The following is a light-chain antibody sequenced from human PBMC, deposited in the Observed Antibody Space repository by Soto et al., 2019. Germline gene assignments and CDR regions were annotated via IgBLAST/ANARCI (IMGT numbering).Light chain of an antibody. Sequence: QSALTQPVSVSGSPGQSITISCAGTSSDVGGYNYVSWYQHHPGKAPKLLISEVSNRPSGVSNRFSGSKSGNTASLTISGLQAEDEADYYCSSDTSSNTLYVFGTGTKVTVL. CDR2: EVS. J-gene: IGLJ1*01. CDR3: SSDTSSNTLYV. V-gene: IGLV2-14*01. CDR1: SSDVGGYNY.